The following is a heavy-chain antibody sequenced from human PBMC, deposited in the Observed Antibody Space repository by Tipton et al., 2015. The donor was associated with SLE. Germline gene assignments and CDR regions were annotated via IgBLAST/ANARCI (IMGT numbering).Heavy chain of an antibody. Sequence: TLSLTCAVYGGSVSGHYWSWIRQPPGKGLEWIGYIYYSGSTNYNPSLKSRVTISVDTSKNQFSLKLSSVTAADTAVYYCARVIRGVIWYFDLWGRGTLVTVSS. CDR2: IYYSGST. J-gene: IGHJ2*01. CDR3: ARVIRGVIWYFDL. V-gene: IGHV4-59*02. D-gene: IGHD3-10*01. CDR1: GGSVSGHY.